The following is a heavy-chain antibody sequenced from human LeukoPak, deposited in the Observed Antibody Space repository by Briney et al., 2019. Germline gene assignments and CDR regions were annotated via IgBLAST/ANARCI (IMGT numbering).Heavy chain of an antibody. V-gene: IGHV4-34*01. CDR2: INHSGST. Sequence: SETLSLTCAVYGGSFSGYYWTWIRQPPGKGLGWIGEINHSGSTNYNPSLKSRVTISVDTSKNQFSLKLSSVTAADTAVYYCARGLMVGGHSDIGYWGQGTLVTVSS. J-gene: IGHJ4*02. CDR3: ARGLMVGGHSDIGY. D-gene: IGHD4-23*01. CDR1: GGSFSGYY.